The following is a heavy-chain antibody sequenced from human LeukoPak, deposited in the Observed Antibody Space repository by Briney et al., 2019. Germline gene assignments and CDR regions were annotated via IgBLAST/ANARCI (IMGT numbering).Heavy chain of an antibody. D-gene: IGHD4-17*01. CDR2: ISGSGGST. CDR1: GFTFSIYA. CDR3: AKESTVNPGNVNWFDP. V-gene: IGHV3-23*01. J-gene: IGHJ5*02. Sequence: GGSLRLSCAASGFTFSIYAMSWARQAPGKGLEWVSAISGSGGSTYYADSVQGRFTISRDNSKNRVYLHMNSLRAEDTAVYYCAKESTVNPGNVNWFDPWGQGTLVTVSS.